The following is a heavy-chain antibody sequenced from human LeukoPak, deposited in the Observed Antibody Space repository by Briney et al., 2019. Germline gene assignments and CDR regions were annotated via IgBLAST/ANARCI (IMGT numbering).Heavy chain of an antibody. CDR1: GGSFSGYY. CDR3: ARGGGSGWYRGPDYYYYYYMDV. Sequence: KASETLSLTCAVYGGSFSGYYWSWIRQPPGKGLEWIGEINHSGSTNYNPSLKSRVTISVDTSKNQFSLTLSSVTAADTAVYYCARGGGSGWYRGPDYYYYYYMDVRGKGTTVTVSS. V-gene: IGHV4-34*01. D-gene: IGHD6-19*01. J-gene: IGHJ6*03. CDR2: INHSGST.